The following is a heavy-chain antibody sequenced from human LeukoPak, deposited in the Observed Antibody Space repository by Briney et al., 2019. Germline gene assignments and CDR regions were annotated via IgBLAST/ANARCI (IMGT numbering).Heavy chain of an antibody. Sequence: SETLSLTCTVSGGSISSGDYYWSWIRQPPGKGLEWIGYIYYSGSTYYNPSLKSRVTISVDTSKNQFSLKLSSVTAADTAVYYCARGQKTGWPWYFDLWGRGTLVTVSS. V-gene: IGHV4-30-4*08. CDR1: GGSISSGDYY. D-gene: IGHD7-27*01. J-gene: IGHJ2*01. CDR3: ARGQKTGWPWYFDL. CDR2: IYYSGST.